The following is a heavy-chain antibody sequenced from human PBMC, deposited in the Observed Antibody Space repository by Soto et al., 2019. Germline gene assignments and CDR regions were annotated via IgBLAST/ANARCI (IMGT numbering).Heavy chain of an antibody. CDR1: GFTFSIYW. V-gene: IGHV3-7*01. J-gene: IGHJ4*02. CDR2: IKQDGSKK. CDR3: ARDAEYGGYYYFDY. Sequence: GGSLRLSCAASGFTFSIYWMSWVRQAPGKVLEGVANIKQDGSKKDYVDSVNGRFTISRDNAQNSLYRQMDRLRDEATAVYYCARDAEYGGYYYFDYWGQGTLVTVSS. D-gene: IGHD5-12*01.